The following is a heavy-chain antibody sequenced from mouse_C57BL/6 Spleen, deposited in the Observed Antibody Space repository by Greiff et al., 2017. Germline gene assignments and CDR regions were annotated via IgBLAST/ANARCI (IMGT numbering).Heavy chain of an antibody. CDR3: AKPGVDYAMDY. Sequence: VQLQESGPGLVAPSPCLSITCTASGFSLTSYGVSWVRQPPGQGLEWLGVIWGDGSTTYHSAHISSLTNSKDNSKSQVFLKLNSLQTDDTAAYYCAKPGVDYAMDYWGQGTSVTVSS. CDR2: IWGDGST. CDR1: GFSLTSYG. V-gene: IGHV2-3*01. J-gene: IGHJ4*01.